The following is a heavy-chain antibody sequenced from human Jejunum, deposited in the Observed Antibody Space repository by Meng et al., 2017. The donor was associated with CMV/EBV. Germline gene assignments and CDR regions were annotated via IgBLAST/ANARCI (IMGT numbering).Heavy chain of an antibody. CDR3: ARAGDYRFDY. Sequence: CTTSGFPFSSYSMNWVRQAQGKGLVWVSRINTDGSTTNYADSVKGRFTISRDDAKNTLYLQMNSLRAEDTAVYYCARAGDYRFDYWGQGTLVTVSS. D-gene: IGHD4-17*01. CDR2: INTDGSTT. CDR1: GFPFSSYS. J-gene: IGHJ4*02. V-gene: IGHV3-74*01.